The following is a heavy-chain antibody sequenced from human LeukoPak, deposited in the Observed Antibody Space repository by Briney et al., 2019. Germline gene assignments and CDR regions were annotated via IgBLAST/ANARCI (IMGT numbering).Heavy chain of an antibody. V-gene: IGHV3-20*04. CDR3: ARDQGYDILTGTSYYMDV. Sequence: GGSLRLSCAASGFTFDDYGMSWVRQAPGKGLEWVSGINWNGGSTGYADSVKGRFTISRDNAKNSLYPQMNSLRAEDTALYYCARDQGYDILTGTSYYMDVWGKGTTVTVSS. D-gene: IGHD3-9*01. J-gene: IGHJ6*03. CDR2: INWNGGST. CDR1: GFTFDDYG.